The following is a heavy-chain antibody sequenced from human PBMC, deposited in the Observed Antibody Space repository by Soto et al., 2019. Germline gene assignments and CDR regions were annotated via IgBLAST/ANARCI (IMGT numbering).Heavy chain of an antibody. D-gene: IGHD3-16*01. CDR1: GYSFTSYW. J-gene: IGHJ4*02. V-gene: IGHV5-51*01. CDR3: ARQDGAAEYFFDY. Sequence: PGESLKISCKGSGYSFTSYWIAWVRQMPGKGLEWMGIIYPGDSDSRYSPSFQGQVTISVDKSISTAYLQWSSLRALDTAMYYCARQDGAAEYFFDYWVQGTLVTVTS. CDR2: IYPGDSDS.